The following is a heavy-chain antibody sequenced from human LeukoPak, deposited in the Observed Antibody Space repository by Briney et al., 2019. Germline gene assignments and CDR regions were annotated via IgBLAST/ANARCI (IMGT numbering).Heavy chain of an antibody. CDR1: GGPFSGYF. V-gene: IGHV4-34*01. J-gene: IGHJ4*02. Sequence: NPSETLSLTCAVYGGPFSGYFWNWIRQPPGKGLEWVGEINYGGSTNYSPSVKSRATISIDTSKNQFSLHLRSVTAADTAVYYCARRPGYNSGWSHWGLGTLVTVSS. CDR3: ARRPGYNSGWSH. D-gene: IGHD6-19*01. CDR2: INYGGST.